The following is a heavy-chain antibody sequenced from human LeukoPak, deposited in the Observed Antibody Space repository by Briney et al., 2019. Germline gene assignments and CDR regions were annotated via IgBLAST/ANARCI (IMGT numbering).Heavy chain of an antibody. V-gene: IGHV3-30-3*01. D-gene: IGHD2-2*01. J-gene: IGHJ6*03. CDR3: ASRDCSSTSCPNLYYYYYMDV. CDR2: ISYDGSNK. CDR1: GFTFSSYA. Sequence: GRSLRLSCAASGFTFSSYAMHWVRQAPGKGLEWVAVISYDGSNKYYADSVKGRFTISRDNSKNTLYLQMNSLRAEDTAVYYCASRDCSSTSCPNLYYYYYMDVWGKGTTVTVSS.